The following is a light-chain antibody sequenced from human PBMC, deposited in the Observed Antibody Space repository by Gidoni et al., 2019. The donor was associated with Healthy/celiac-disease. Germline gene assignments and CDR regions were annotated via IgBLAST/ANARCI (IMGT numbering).Light chain of an antibody. Sequence: DLQMTQSPSSLSASVGDRVTITCRASQSISSYLNWYQQKPGKAPKLLIYAASSLQSGVPSRFSGSGSGTDFTLTISSLQPEDFATYYCQQSYSTLPYTFXQXTKLEIK. CDR3: QQSYSTLPYT. J-gene: IGKJ2*01. V-gene: IGKV1-39*01. CDR2: AAS. CDR1: QSISSY.